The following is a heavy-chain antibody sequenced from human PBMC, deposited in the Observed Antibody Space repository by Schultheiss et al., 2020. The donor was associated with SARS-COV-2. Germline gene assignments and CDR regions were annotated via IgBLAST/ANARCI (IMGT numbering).Heavy chain of an antibody. Sequence: SQTLSLTCTVSGGSISSYYWSWIRQPPGKGLEWIGYIYYSGSTNYNPSLKSRVTISVDTSKNQFSLKLSSVTAADTAVYYCAKDPSDILTGYYIWGQGTLVTVSS. CDR2: IYYSGST. D-gene: IGHD3-9*01. V-gene: IGHV4-59*01. CDR3: AKDPSDILTGYYI. CDR1: GGSISSYY. J-gene: IGHJ4*02.